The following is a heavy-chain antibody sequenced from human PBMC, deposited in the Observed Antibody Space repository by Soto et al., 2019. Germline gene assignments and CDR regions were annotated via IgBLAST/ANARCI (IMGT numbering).Heavy chain of an antibody. CDR2: IIPILGIT. V-gene: IGHV1-69*04. CDR3: ASGEDDDYRYPNNDGFDI. J-gene: IGHJ3*02. D-gene: IGHD3-16*02. Sequence: SVKVSCKASGGSFSSHAITWVRQAPGQGLEWMGRIIPILGITNYAQKFQGRVTITADKSTSTAYMDLSSLRSEDTAMYYCASGEDDDYRYPNNDGFDIWGQGTKVT. CDR1: GGSFSSHA.